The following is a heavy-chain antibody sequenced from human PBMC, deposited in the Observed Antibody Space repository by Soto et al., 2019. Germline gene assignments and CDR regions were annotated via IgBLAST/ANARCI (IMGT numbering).Heavy chain of an antibody. Sequence: GGSLRLSCAASGFTVSSYSMNWVRQAPGKGLEWVSYISSSSSTIYYADSVKGRFTISRDNAKNSLYLQMNSLRDEDTAVYYCARGEIVVVVAATLGAFDIWGQGTMVTVSS. CDR2: ISSSSSTI. J-gene: IGHJ3*02. CDR1: GFTVSSYS. V-gene: IGHV3-48*02. D-gene: IGHD2-15*01. CDR3: ARGEIVVVVAATLGAFDI.